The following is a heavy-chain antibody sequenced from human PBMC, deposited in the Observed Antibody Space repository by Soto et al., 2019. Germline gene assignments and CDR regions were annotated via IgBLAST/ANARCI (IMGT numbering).Heavy chain of an antibody. Sequence: GGSLRLSCAASGFTVSSNYMSWVRQAPGKGLEWVSVIYSGGSTYYADSVKGRFTISRDNSKNTLYLQMNSLRAEDTAVYYCARDRFTIFGRNYYYYGMDVWGQGTTVTVYS. V-gene: IGHV3-53*01. CDR2: IYSGGST. CDR3: ARDRFTIFGRNYYYYGMDV. J-gene: IGHJ6*02. D-gene: IGHD3-3*01. CDR1: GFTVSSNY.